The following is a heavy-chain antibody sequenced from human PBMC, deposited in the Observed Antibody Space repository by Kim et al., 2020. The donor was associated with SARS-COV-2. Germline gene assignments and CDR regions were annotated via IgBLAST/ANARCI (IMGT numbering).Heavy chain of an antibody. CDR2: MNPNSGNT. Sequence: ASVKVSCKASGYTFTSYDINWVRQATGHGLEWMEWMNPNSGNTGYAQKFQGTVTMTRNTSISTAYMELSSLRSEDTAVYYCARGRRDIVVVIAIRYYYYGMDVWGQGTTVTVSS. J-gene: IGHJ6*02. CDR3: ARGRRDIVVVIAIRYYYYGMDV. D-gene: IGHD2-21*01. V-gene: IGHV1-8*01. CDR1: GYTFTSYD.